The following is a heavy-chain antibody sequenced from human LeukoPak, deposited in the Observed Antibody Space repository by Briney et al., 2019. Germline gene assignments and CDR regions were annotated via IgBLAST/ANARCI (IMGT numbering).Heavy chain of an antibody. CDR1: GGSFSGYY. J-gene: IGHJ4*02. Sequence: SETLSLTCAVYGGSFSGYYWSWIREPPGKGLEWIGEISHSGSGNYNPSLKSRVTISVDTSKNQFSLKLYFVTAADTAVYYCARLWGGTGTWGQGTLVIVSS. CDR2: ISHSGSG. D-gene: IGHD1/OR15-1a*01. V-gene: IGHV4-34*01. CDR3: ARLWGGTGT.